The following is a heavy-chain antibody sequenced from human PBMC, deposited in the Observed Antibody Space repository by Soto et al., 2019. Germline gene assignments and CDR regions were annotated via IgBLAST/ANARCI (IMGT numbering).Heavy chain of an antibody. CDR1: GGSISSYY. CDR3: ARVRYELGVRYYFYGMDV. V-gene: IGHV4-59*01. Sequence: QVQLQESGPGLVKPSETLSLTCTVSGGSISSYYWSWIRQPPGKGLEWIGYTYYTGSGSTNYNPSLKSRVTISVDTSMNQFSLKLRSVTAADTAVYYCARVRYELGVRYYFYGMDVWGQGTTVTVSS. D-gene: IGHD3-16*01. CDR2: TYYTGSGST. J-gene: IGHJ6*02.